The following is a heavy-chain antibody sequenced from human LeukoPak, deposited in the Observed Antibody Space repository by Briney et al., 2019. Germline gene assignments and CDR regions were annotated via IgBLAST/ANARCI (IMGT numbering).Heavy chain of an antibody. J-gene: IGHJ4*02. CDR1: GFTFSSYA. Sequence: GGSLRLSCAASGFTFSSYAMHWVRQAPGKGLEWVAVISYDGSNKYYADSVKGRFTISRDNSKNTLYLQMNSLRAEDTAVYYCAKVPSGSYGYFDYWGQGTLVTVSS. CDR2: ISYDGSNK. D-gene: IGHD1-26*01. CDR3: AKVPSGSYGYFDY. V-gene: IGHV3-30*04.